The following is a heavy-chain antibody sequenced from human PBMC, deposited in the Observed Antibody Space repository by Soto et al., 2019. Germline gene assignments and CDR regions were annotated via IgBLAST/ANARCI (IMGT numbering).Heavy chain of an antibody. Sequence: RIDCAACGFSFSSCGMHCERKTPGKGLEWVAVIWYDGSNKYYADSVKGRFTISRDNSKNTLYLQMNSLRAEDTAVYYCARARRRTAMVTSACDIWRQGTMVTVSS. CDR2: IWYDGSNK. CDR1: GFSFSSCG. J-gene: IGHJ3*02. V-gene: IGHV3-33*01. D-gene: IGHD5-18*01. CDR3: ARARRRTAMVTSACDI.